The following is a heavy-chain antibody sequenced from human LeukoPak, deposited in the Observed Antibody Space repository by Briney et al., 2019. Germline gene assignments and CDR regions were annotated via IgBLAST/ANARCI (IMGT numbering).Heavy chain of an antibody. Sequence: PWASVKVSCKASGYTFTSYYMRWVRQAPGQGLEWMGIINPSGGSTSYAQKFRGRVTMTRDTSTSTVYMELSSLRSEDTAVYYCARPYGSGRAIDAFDIWGQGTMVTVSS. J-gene: IGHJ3*02. V-gene: IGHV1-46*01. CDR1: GYTFTSYY. CDR2: INPSGGST. D-gene: IGHD3-10*01. CDR3: ARPYGSGRAIDAFDI.